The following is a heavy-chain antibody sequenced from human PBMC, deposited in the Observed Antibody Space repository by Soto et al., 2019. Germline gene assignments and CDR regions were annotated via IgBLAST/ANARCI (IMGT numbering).Heavy chain of an antibody. D-gene: IGHD3-10*01. CDR3: ARDYRLMVGGGGFDY. CDR1: GLSVSDNY. CDR2: IYSGGTT. J-gene: IGHJ4*02. V-gene: IGHV3-66*01. Sequence: EVQLVESGGGLVQPGGSLRLSCAPSGLSVSDNYMSWVRQAPGKGLEWVSVIYSGGTTYYAASVKGRFIISRDIFKNMLFLQMNSLRADDAAVYYCARDYRLMVGGGGFDYWGQGVLVTVSS.